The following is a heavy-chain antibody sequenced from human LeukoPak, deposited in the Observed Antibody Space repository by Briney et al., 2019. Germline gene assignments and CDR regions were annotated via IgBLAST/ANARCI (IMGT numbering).Heavy chain of an antibody. J-gene: IGHJ6*02. CDR3: ARPEAYYYCGMDV. V-gene: IGHV3-66*04. CDR2: IYSGGST. Sequence: PGGSLRLSCAASGFTVSSNYMSWVRQAPGKGLEWVSVIYSGGSTYYADSVKGRFTISRDNSKNTLYLQMNSLRAEDTAVYYCARPEAYYYCGMDVWGQGTTVTVSS. CDR1: GFTVSSNY.